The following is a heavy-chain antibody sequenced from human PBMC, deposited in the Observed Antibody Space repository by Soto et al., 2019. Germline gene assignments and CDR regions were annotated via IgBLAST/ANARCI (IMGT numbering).Heavy chain of an antibody. CDR1: GFSLSTSGVG. D-gene: IGHD1-1*01. J-gene: IGHJ4*02. CDR3: AHRAGLHGYWNGGSFEF. Sequence: QITLKESGPARVKPTQTLTLTCTFYGFSLSTSGVGVSWIRQPPGNALERLALIYWDDDKRYSPSLKSRLTTTNDTSKNQVVLTLTDVDPVDKATYYCAHRAGLHGYWNGGSFEFWGRGALVTVS. CDR2: IYWDDDK. V-gene: IGHV2-5*02.